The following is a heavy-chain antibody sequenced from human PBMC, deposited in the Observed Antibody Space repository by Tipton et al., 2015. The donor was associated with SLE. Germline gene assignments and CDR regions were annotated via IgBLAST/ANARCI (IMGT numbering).Heavy chain of an antibody. CDR3: ARLGLPPDNWFDP. V-gene: IGHV4-59*11. Sequence: TLSLTCTVSGGSISSHYWSWIRQPPGKGLEWIGYIYNSGRTNYNPSLKSRITKSVDTSKNQFSLKLSSVTAADTAVYYCARLGLPPDNWFDPWGQGTLVTVSS. J-gene: IGHJ5*02. D-gene: IGHD5-12*01. CDR2: IYNSGRT. CDR1: GGSISSHY.